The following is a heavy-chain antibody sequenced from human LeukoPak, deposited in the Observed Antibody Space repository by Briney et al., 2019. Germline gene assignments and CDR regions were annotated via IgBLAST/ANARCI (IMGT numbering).Heavy chain of an antibody. V-gene: IGHV1-69*05. CDR3: ARDRPPPHCQPLVVLERRWFAP. CDR2: IIPIFGTA. D-gene: IGHD6-6*01. CDR1: GGTFSSYA. J-gene: IGHJ5*02. Sequence: GASVKVSCKASGGTFSSYAISWVRQAPGHGLEWMGGIIPIFGTANYAQKFQGRGTITTYESTSTAYMELSSLTSEDTAVYSCARDRPPPHCQPLVVLERRWFAPWGQGTLATVSS.